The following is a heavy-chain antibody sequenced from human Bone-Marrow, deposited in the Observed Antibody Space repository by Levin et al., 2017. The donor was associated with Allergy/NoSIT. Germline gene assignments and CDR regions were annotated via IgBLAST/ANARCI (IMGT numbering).Heavy chain of an antibody. CDR1: GFTFSSYG. D-gene: IGHD3-22*01. CDR2: ISYDGSNK. Sequence: GESLKISCAASGFTFSSYGMHWVRQAPGKGLEWVAVISYDGSNKYYADSVKGRFTISRDNSKNTLYLQMNSLRAEDTAVYYCAKDLPPEDYWGYYYSGDGMDVWGQGTTVTVSS. J-gene: IGHJ6*02. CDR3: AKDLPPEDYWGYYYSGDGMDV. V-gene: IGHV3-30*18.